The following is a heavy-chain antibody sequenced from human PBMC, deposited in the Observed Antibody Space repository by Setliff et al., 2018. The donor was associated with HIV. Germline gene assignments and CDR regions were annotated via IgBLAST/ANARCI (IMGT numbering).Heavy chain of an antibody. CDR1: GFTFSRYW. D-gene: IGHD2-8*01. CDR2: RNQDGGQK. CDR3: ARDKGPNLLDY. J-gene: IGHJ4*02. Sequence: GGSLRLSCADSGFTFSRYWMSWVRQAPGKGLEWVASRNQDGGQKYYVDSVKGRSTISRDNAKNSLYLQMNSLRAEDTAVYYCARDKGPNLLDYWGQGTLVTVSS. V-gene: IGHV3-7*01.